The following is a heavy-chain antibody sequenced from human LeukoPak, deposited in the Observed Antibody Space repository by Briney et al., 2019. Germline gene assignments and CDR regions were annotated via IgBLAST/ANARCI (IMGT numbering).Heavy chain of an antibody. CDR2: IFHTGST. CDR1: GASISSNIW. CDR3: ARTTEGGYTYGYFYYYYMDV. V-gene: IGHV4-4*02. J-gene: IGHJ6*03. D-gene: IGHD5-18*01. Sequence: SETLSLTCAVSGASISSNIWWSWVRQPPGKGLEWIGQIFHTGSTTYIPSLKSRVTMSVDKSKNQFSLKLSSVTAADTAVYYCARTTEGGYTYGYFYYYYMDVWGKGTTVTISS.